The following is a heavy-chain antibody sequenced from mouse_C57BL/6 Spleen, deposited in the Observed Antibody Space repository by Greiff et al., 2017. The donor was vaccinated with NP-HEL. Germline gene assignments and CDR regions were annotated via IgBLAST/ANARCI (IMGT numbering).Heavy chain of an antibody. D-gene: IGHD2-4*01. V-gene: IGHV10-1*01. CDR1: GFSFNTYA. Sequence: EVQLVESGGGLVQPKGSLKLSCAASGFSFNTYAMNWVRQAPGQGLEWVARIRSKSNNYATYYADSVKDRFTISRDDSESMLYLQMNNLKTEDTAMDYCVSQTRVEYERGGYAMDYWGQGTSVTVSS. CDR2: IRSKSNNYAT. J-gene: IGHJ4*01. CDR3: VSQTRVEYERGGYAMDY.